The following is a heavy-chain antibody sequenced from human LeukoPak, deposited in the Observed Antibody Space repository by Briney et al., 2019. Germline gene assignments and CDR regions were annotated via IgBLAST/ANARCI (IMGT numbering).Heavy chain of an antibody. Sequence: GRSLRLSCAASGFTFSSYGMHWVRQAPGKGLEWAAVISYDGSNKYYADSVKGRFTISRDNSKNTLYLQMNSLRAEDTAVYYCAKDRTPSSYYYYGMDVWGQGTTVTVSS. CDR1: GFTFSSYG. V-gene: IGHV3-30*18. J-gene: IGHJ6*02. CDR3: AKDRTPSSYYYYGMDV. CDR2: ISYDGSNK. D-gene: IGHD2-15*01.